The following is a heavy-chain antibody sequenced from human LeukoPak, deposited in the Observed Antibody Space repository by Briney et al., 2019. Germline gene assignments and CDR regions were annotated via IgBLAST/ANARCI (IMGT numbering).Heavy chain of an antibody. CDR1: GGTFSSYA. D-gene: IGHD1-26*01. CDR2: IIPIFGTA. J-gene: IGHJ6*03. V-gene: IGHV1-69*05. CDR3: ARQGIVGATIGDYYYMDV. Sequence: RASVKVSCKASGGTFSSYASSWVRQAPGQGLEWMGGIIPIFGTANYAQKFQGRVTITTDESTSTAYMELSSLRSEDTAVYYCARQGIVGATIGDYYYMDVWGKGTTVTVSS.